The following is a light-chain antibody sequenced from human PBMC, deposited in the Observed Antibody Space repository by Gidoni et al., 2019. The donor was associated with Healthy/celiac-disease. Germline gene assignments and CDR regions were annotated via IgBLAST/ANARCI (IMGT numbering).Light chain of an antibody. J-gene: IGKJ1*01. Sequence: EIVMTQSPATLSVSPGERATLSCRASHSVSSNLAWYQQQPGQAPRLLIYGASTRATGIPARFRGSGSGTEFTLTISSLQSEDFAVYYCQQYNNWPGTFGQGTKVEIK. CDR3: QQYNNWPGT. CDR1: HSVSSN. V-gene: IGKV3-15*01. CDR2: GAS.